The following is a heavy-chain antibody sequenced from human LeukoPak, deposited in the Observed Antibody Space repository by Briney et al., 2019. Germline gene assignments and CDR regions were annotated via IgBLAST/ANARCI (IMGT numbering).Heavy chain of an antibody. Sequence: HPGGSLKLSCAASGFTFSGSAMHWVRQASGKGLEWVGRIRSKPNSYATAYAASVKGRFTISRDDSKNTAFLQMESLKTEDTAVYYCTRHDNYYDISGPSHWGQGTLVTVSS. CDR1: GFTFSGSA. CDR3: TRHDNYYDISGPSH. CDR2: IRSKPNSYAT. J-gene: IGHJ4*02. D-gene: IGHD3-22*01. V-gene: IGHV3-73*01.